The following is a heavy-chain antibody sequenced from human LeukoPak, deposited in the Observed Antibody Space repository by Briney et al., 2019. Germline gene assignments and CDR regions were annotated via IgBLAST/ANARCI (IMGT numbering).Heavy chain of an antibody. CDR3: ARGGGYCSSTSCYGRRYSWFDP. Sequence: ASVKVSCKASGYTFTSYDINWVRQATGQGLEWMGWMNPNSGNTGYAQKFQGRVTTTRNTSISTAYMELSSLRSEDTAVYYCARGGGYCSSTSCYGRRYSWFDPWGQGTPVTVSS. J-gene: IGHJ5*02. CDR1: GYTFTSYD. D-gene: IGHD2-2*01. V-gene: IGHV1-8*01. CDR2: MNPNSGNT.